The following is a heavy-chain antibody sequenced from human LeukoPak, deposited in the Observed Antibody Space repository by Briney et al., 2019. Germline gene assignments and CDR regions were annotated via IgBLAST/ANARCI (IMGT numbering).Heavy chain of an antibody. CDR1: GGSISSYY. D-gene: IGHD2-15*01. Sequence: SETLSLTCSVSGGSISSYYWSWIRQPPGKGLEWIGYIYYSGSTNYNPSLKSRVTISVDTSKNQFSLKLSSVTAADTAVYYCASAYCSGGICYSNNWFDPWGQGTLVTVSS. V-gene: IGHV4-59*01. J-gene: IGHJ5*02. CDR3: ASAYCSGGICYSNNWFDP. CDR2: IYYSGST.